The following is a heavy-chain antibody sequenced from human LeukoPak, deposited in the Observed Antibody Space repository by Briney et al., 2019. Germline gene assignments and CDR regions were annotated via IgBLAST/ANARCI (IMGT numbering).Heavy chain of an antibody. CDR2: IYYSGST. CDR3: ARASAHSTYYDFWSGYCYYFDY. Sequence: SETLSLTCTVSGGSISSYYWSWIRQPPGKGLEWIGYIYYSGSTNYNPSLKSRVTISVDTSKNQFSLKLSSVTAADTAVYYCARASAHSTYYDFWSGYCYYFDYWGQGTLVTVSS. CDR1: GGSISSYY. V-gene: IGHV4-59*01. J-gene: IGHJ4*02. D-gene: IGHD3-3*01.